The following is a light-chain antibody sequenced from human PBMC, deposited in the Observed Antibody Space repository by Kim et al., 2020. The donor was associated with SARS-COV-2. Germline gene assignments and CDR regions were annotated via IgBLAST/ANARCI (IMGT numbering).Light chain of an antibody. Sequence: QLVLTQSPSASASLGASVKLTCTPSSGHSSYAIAWHQQQPEKGPRYLMKLNSDGSHSKGDGIPDRFSGSTSGAERYLTISSLQSEDEADFYCQTWDTGIRVFGGGTQLTVL. CDR3: QTWDTGIRV. V-gene: IGLV4-69*01. CDR2: LNSDGSH. CDR1: SGHSSYA. J-gene: IGLJ2*01.